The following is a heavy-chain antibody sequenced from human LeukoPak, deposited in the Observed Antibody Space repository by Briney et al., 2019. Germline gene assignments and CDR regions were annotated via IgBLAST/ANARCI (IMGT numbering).Heavy chain of an antibody. CDR1: GYTFNSYG. Sequence: GASVKVSCKASGYTFNSYGISWVRQAPGQGLEWMGWISAYNGNTNYAQKLQGRVTMTTDTSTSTAYMELRSLRSDDTAVYYCAREDSYCGGDCYNWFDPWGQGTLVTVSS. D-gene: IGHD2-21*02. V-gene: IGHV1-18*01. J-gene: IGHJ5*02. CDR2: ISAYNGNT. CDR3: AREDSYCGGDCYNWFDP.